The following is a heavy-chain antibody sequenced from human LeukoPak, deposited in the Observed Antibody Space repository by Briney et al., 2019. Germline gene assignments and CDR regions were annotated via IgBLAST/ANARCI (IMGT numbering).Heavy chain of an antibody. J-gene: IGHJ6*02. CDR2: INPNSGGT. CDR3: ASGSYYDILTGPYGMDV. CDR1: GYTFSPYY. D-gene: IGHD3-9*01. V-gene: IGHV1-2*02. Sequence: ASVKVSCTASGYTFSPYYMHWVRQAPGQGLEWMGWINPNSGGTNYAQKFQGRVTMTRDTSISTAYMELSRLRSDDTAVYYCASGSYYDILTGPYGMDVWGQGTTVTVSS.